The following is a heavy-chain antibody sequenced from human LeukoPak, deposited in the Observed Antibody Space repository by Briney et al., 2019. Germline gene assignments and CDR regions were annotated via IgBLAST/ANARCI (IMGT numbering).Heavy chain of an antibody. Sequence: SETLSLTCTVSGGSLSSYYWSWIRQPPGKGLEWIGYIYYSGSTNYNPSLKSRVTISVDTSKNQFSLKLSSVTAADTGVYYCARLRTAAYYYGMDVWGQGTTVTVSS. J-gene: IGHJ6*02. V-gene: IGHV4-59*08. CDR1: GGSLSSYY. CDR3: ARLRTAAYYYGMDV. CDR2: IYYSGST.